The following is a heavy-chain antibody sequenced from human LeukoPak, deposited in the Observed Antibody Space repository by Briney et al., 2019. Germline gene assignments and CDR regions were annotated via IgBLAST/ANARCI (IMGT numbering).Heavy chain of an antibody. CDR3: ATRGQEFGA. CDR2: IKRDGSDK. V-gene: IGHV3-7*05. J-gene: IGHJ5*02. Sequence: PGGSLRLSCVASGFTFSTYWMSWVRQAPGKGLEWVANIKRDGSDKYYVDSVKGRFTISRDNAKNSLHLQMNSLRAEDTAVYYCATRGQEFGAWGQGVLVTVSS. CDR1: GFTFSTYW. D-gene: IGHD3-16*01.